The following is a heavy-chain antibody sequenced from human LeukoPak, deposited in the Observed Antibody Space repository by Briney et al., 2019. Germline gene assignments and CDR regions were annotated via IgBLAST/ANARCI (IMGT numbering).Heavy chain of an antibody. D-gene: IGHD3-10*01. Sequence: SETLSLTCTVSGGSISSYYWSWIRQPAGKGLEWIGRTYTSGSVNYNPSLKSRVTMSVDTSKNQFSLKLRSVTAADTAVYYCVRGGYYYGPSDWGQGTLVTVSS. V-gene: IGHV4-4*07. CDR2: TYTSGSV. CDR1: GGSISSYY. J-gene: IGHJ4*02. CDR3: VRGGYYYGPSD.